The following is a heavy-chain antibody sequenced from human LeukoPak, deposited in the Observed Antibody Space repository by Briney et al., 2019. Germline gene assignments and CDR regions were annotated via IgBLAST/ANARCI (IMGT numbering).Heavy chain of an antibody. D-gene: IGHD1-26*01. CDR1: GFTFSSYG. Sequence: GGSLRLSCAASGFTFSSYGMHWVRQAPGKGLEWVAFIRYDGITKDYADSVKGRYTISRDKSKNTLYLQMSSLGAEDTAVYYCAKDPGRGLGYWGQGTLVTVSS. CDR3: AKDPGRGLGY. J-gene: IGHJ4*02. CDR2: IRYDGITK. V-gene: IGHV3-30*02.